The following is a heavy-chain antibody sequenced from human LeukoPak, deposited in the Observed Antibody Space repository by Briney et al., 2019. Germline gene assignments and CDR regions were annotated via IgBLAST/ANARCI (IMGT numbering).Heavy chain of an antibody. CDR3: AIEKQLAPFDY. CDR2: MNPNSGNT. V-gene: IGHV1-8*01. D-gene: IGHD6-6*01. CDR1: GYTFTSYD. Sequence: ASVKVSCKASGYTFTSYDINWVRQATGQGLEWMGWMNPNSGNTGYAQKFQGRVTMTRDTSTSTVYMELSSLRSEDTAVYYCAIEKQLAPFDYWGQGTLVTVSS. J-gene: IGHJ4*02.